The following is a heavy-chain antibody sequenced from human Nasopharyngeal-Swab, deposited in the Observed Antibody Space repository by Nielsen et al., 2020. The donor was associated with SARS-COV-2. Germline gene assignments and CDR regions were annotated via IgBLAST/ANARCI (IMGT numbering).Heavy chain of an antibody. J-gene: IGHJ4*02. Sequence: GESLKISCVAPGFSFSSYSMHWVRQAPGKGLEWVAVMSNDGTNEHYVDSVKGRFSISRDNSKDTVYLQMASLKPEDTAVYYCARDRESIFWSGYSFDYWGQGILVTVSS. CDR2: MSNDGTNE. CDR1: GFSFSSYS. D-gene: IGHD3/OR15-3a*01. V-gene: IGHV3-30-3*01. CDR3: ARDRESIFWSGYSFDY.